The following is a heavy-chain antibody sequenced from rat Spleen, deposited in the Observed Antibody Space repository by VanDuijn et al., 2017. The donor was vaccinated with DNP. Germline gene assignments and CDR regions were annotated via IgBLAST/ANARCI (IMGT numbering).Heavy chain of an antibody. Sequence: EVQLVESGGGLVQPGRSLKLSCAASGFAFSNYGMHWIRQAPTEGLEWVASISPSGGNTYYRDSVRGRFTISRANAKSSLYLQMDSLRSEDTATYYCARSSYGSYRWFAYWGQGTLVTVSS. V-gene: IGHV5-19*01. D-gene: IGHD1-3*01. J-gene: IGHJ3*01. CDR3: ARSSYGSYRWFAY. CDR2: ISPSGGNT. CDR1: GFAFSNYG.